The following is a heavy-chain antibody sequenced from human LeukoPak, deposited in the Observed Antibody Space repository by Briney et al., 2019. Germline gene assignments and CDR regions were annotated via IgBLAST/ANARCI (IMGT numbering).Heavy chain of an antibody. CDR1: GFTFSSYW. V-gene: IGHV3-7*01. D-gene: IGHD1-7*01. CDR2: IKQDGSEK. J-gene: IGHJ4*02. CDR3: ASGITALDGDYFDY. Sequence: GGSLRLSCAASGFTFSSYWMSWVRQAPGKGLEWVANIKQDGSEKYYVDSAKGRFTISRDNAKNSLYLQMNSLRAEDTAVYYCASGITALDGDYFDYWGQGTLVTVSS.